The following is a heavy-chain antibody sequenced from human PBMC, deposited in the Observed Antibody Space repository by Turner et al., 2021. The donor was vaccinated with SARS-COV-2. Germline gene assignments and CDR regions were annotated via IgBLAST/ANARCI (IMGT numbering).Heavy chain of an antibody. V-gene: IGHV3-30*18. CDR3: AKQQGLYSNPMYYFDY. J-gene: IGHJ4*02. Sequence: QVQLVESGGGVVQRGRSLRLSCAAAGFTFSSYGMHWVRQAPGKGVEWVAVTSYDGSNKYYADSVKGRFTISRDNSKNTLYLQMNSLRAEDTAVYYCAKQQGLYSNPMYYFDYWGQGTLVTVSS. D-gene: IGHD4-4*01. CDR2: TSYDGSNK. CDR1: GFTFSSYG.